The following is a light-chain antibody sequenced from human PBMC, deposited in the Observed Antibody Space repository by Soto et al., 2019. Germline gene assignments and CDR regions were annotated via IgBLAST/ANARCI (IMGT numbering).Light chain of an antibody. Sequence: EIVLTQSPGTLSLSPGERATISCRASQSVSNNYLAWYQQKPGQAPRLLIYGASNRATGIPDRFSGSGSGTDFTLTISRLEPEDFAVYYCQHYGSSGTFGQGTKVDIK. CDR1: QSVSNNY. CDR3: QHYGSSGT. CDR2: GAS. V-gene: IGKV3-20*01. J-gene: IGKJ1*01.